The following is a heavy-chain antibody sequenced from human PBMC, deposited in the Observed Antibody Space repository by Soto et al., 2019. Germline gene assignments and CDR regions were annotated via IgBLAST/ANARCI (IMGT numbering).Heavy chain of an antibody. CDR3: ARQIYDSDTGPNFQYYFDS. Sequence: GESLKISCEASGYMFPIYHISWVRQMPGKGLEWVGKIDPSDSRTMYRPSSRARITISVDKSINTAYLEWGRLKASDTAVYYCARQIYDSDTGPNFQYYFDSWGQGTPVTVSS. V-gene: IGHV5-10-1*01. D-gene: IGHD3-22*01. CDR2: IDPSDSRT. J-gene: IGHJ4*02. CDR1: GYMFPIYH.